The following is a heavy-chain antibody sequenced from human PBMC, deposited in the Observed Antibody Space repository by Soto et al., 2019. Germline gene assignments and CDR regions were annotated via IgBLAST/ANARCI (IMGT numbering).Heavy chain of an antibody. D-gene: IGHD1-1*01. V-gene: IGHV1-69*02. CDR1: GGTFSSYT. J-gene: IGHJ5*02. Sequence: QVQLVQSGAEVKKPGSSVKVSCKASGGTFSSYTISWVRQAPGQGLEWMGRIIPILGIANYAQKFQGRVTITADKSTSTADMELSSMRSEDTAVYYCASARYQLERRGEWNGFEPWGQGTLGTVSS. CDR3: ASARYQLERRGEWNGFEP. CDR2: IIPILGIA.